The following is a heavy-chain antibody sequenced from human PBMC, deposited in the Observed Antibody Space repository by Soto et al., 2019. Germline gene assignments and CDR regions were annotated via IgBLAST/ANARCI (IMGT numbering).Heavy chain of an antibody. Sequence: QVQLVQSGAEVKKPGSSVKVSCKASGGTSSSYTISWVRQAPGQGLEWMGRIIPILGIANYAQKFQGRVTITADKSTSTAYMELSSLRSEDTAVYYCARDRETEQFDYWGQGTLVTVSS. J-gene: IGHJ4*02. CDR1: GGTSSSYT. CDR2: IIPILGIA. CDR3: ARDRETEQFDY. V-gene: IGHV1-69*08. D-gene: IGHD1-26*01.